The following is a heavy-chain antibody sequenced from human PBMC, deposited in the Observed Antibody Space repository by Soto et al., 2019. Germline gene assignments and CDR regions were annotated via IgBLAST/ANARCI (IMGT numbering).Heavy chain of an antibody. CDR1: GFTFSSYA. V-gene: IGHV3-23*01. J-gene: IGHJ4*02. Sequence: GSLRLSCAASGFTFSSYAMSWVRQAPGKGLEWVSAVIGSGGSTYYADSVKGRFTISRDNPKNTLYLQMNSVRAEDTAVYYCARGRVMTGTWDYFDYWGQGTLVTVSS. CDR3: ARGRVMTGTWDYFDY. CDR2: VIGSGGST. D-gene: IGHD3-9*01.